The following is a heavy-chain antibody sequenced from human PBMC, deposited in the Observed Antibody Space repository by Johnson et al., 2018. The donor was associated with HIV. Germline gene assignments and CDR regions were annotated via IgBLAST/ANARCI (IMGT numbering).Heavy chain of an antibody. J-gene: IGHJ3*02. V-gene: IGHV3-7*01. CDR1: GFTFSSYW. Sequence: VQLVESGGGLVQPGGSLRLSCAASGFTFSSYWMSWVRQAPGKGLEWVANIKQDGSEKYYVDSVKGRFTISRDNAKNSLYLQMNSLRAEDTAVYYCAKDWVYYSTPHAFDIWGQGTMVTVSS. CDR2: IKQDGSEK. D-gene: IGHD3-10*01. CDR3: AKDWVYYSTPHAFDI.